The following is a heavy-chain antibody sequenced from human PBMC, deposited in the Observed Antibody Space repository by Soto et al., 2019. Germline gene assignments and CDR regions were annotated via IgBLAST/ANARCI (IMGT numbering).Heavy chain of an antibody. J-gene: IGHJ4*02. V-gene: IGHV4-59*12. CDR1: CGSISSYY. CDR3: ARFLAGGWYTIFFVY. Sequence: SETLSLTCTVSCGSISSYYWSWIRQPPGKGLEWIGYIYYSGSTYYNPSLKSRVTISVDTSKNQFSLKLSSVTAADTAVYYCARFLAGGWYTIFFVYWGQGTLVTVSS. CDR2: IYYSGST. D-gene: IGHD6-19*01.